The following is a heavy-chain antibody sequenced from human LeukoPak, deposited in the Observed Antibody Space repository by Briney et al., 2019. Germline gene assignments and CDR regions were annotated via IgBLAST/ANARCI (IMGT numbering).Heavy chain of an antibody. CDR3: ARGRIFMVRGVIKNYFDY. V-gene: IGHV4-34*01. CDR1: GGSFSDYY. J-gene: IGHJ4*02. CDR2: INHSGST. Sequence: SETLSLTCGVYGGSFSDYYWSWIRQPPGKGLEWIGEINHSGSTNYNTSLKSRVTISVDTSKNQFSLKLSSVTAADTAVYYCARGRIFMVRGVIKNYFDYWGQGTLVTVSS. D-gene: IGHD3-10*01.